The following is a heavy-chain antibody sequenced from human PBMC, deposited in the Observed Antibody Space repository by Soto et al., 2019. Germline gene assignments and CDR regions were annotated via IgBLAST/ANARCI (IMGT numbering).Heavy chain of an antibody. CDR2: IYHSGTT. J-gene: IGHJ4*02. CDR1: GASISDNW. Sequence: QVQLQESGPGLVKPSGTLSLTCAVSGASISDNWWSWVRQPPGKGLEWIGEIYHSGTTTYNPSLKSRVIISVDKSASQISLTLHSVTAADTAIYYCARHVAVPRTRGFDYWGQGTPVTGSS. V-gene: IGHV4-4*02. CDR3: ARHVAVPRTRGFDY. D-gene: IGHD2-15*01.